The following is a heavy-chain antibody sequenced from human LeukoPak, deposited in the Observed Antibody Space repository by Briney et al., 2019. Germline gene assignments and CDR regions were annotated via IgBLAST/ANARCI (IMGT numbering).Heavy chain of an antibody. CDR2: IYPGDSDA. CDR3: ATHSSTSAQDYFDY. D-gene: IGHD2-2*01. Sequence: GESLKISCKGSGYTFSNYWIAWVRQRPGKGLEWMGSIYPGDSDARYTPSFQGQVTISAAKSISTTYLQWSSLKASDTAFYYCATHSSTSAQDYFDYWGQGTLVTVSS. CDR1: GYTFSNYW. J-gene: IGHJ4*02. V-gene: IGHV5-51*01.